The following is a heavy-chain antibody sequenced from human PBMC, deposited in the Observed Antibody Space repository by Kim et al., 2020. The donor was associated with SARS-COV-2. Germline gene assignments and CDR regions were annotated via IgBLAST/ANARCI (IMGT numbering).Heavy chain of an antibody. Sequence: ASVKVSCKASGYTFTSYYMHWVRQAPGQGLEWMGIINPSGGSTSYAQKFQGRVTMTRDTSTSTVYMELSSLRSEDTAVYYCARAREWLSVPGPWERNAFDIWGQGTMVTVSS. CDR2: INPSGGST. CDR3: ARAREWLSVPGPWERNAFDI. V-gene: IGHV1-46*01. J-gene: IGHJ3*02. D-gene: IGHD3-3*01. CDR1: GYTFTSYY.